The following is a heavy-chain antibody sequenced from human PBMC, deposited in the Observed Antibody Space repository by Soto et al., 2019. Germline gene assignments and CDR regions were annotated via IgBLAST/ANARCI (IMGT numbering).Heavy chain of an antibody. CDR1: GVSISSNNW. Sequence: QVQLQESGPGLVKPSGTLSLTCAVSGVSISSNNWWSWVRQPPGKGLEWIGEMYHTGSTNYNPSLESGVAISVDKSKNPFSLELNSVTAADTAVYYCARSSRYQYDSSEGNFDYWGQGTLVTVSS. V-gene: IGHV4-4*02. J-gene: IGHJ4*02. CDR3: ARSSRYQYDSSEGNFDY. CDR2: MYHTGST. D-gene: IGHD3-22*01.